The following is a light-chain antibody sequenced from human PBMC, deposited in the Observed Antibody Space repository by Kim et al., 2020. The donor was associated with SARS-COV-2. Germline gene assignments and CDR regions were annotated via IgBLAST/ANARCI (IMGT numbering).Light chain of an antibody. CDR3: QSYDSSLSVV. CDR2: GNS. V-gene: IGLV1-40*01. CDR1: SSNIGAGYD. Sequence: GQGVTISCTGGSSNIGAGYDVHWYQQLPGTAPKLLIYGNSNRPSGVPDRFSGSKSGTSASLAITGLQAEDEADYYCQSYDSSLSVVFGTGTKVTVL. J-gene: IGLJ1*01.